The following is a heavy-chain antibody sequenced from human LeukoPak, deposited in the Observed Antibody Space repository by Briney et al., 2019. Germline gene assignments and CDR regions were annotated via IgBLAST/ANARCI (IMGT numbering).Heavy chain of an antibody. V-gene: IGHV3-7*01. CDR2: IKQDGSQK. CDR1: GFSFSTFW. J-gene: IGHJ4*02. Sequence: GGSLRLSCAASGFSFSTFWMSWVCQAPGKGLEWVANIKQDGSQKNYLGSVKGRFTLSRDNAKNSLYLQMNSLRAEDTAVYYCARDSPIGSFWGQGTLVTVSS. CDR3: ARDSPIGSF.